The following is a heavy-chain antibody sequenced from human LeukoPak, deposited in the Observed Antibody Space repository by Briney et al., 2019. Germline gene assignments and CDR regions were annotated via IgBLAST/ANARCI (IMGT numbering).Heavy chain of an antibody. CDR3: AREYYYGSGIYYYFDY. V-gene: IGHV3-30*03. CDR2: ISYDGSDK. CDR1: GFTFSSYG. Sequence: GRSLRLSCAASGFTFSSYGMHWVRQAPGKGLEWVAVISYDGSDKYYADSVKGRFTISRDNAKNSLYLQMNSLRAEDTAVYYCAREYYYGSGIYYYFDYWGQGTLVTVSS. D-gene: IGHD3-10*01. J-gene: IGHJ4*02.